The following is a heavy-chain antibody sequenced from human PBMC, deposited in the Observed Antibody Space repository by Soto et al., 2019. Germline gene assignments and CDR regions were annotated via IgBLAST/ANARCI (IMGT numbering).Heavy chain of an antibody. V-gene: IGHV5-51*01. Sequence: PGESLKISCKGSGYSFTSYWIGGVRQMPGKGLEWMGIIYPGDSDTRYSPSFQGQVTISADKSISTAYLQWSSLKASDTAMYYCARDRTPLSSSSPYYFAYWGQGTLVTVSS. CDR2: IYPGDSDT. D-gene: IGHD6-6*01. J-gene: IGHJ4*02. CDR1: GYSFTSYW. CDR3: ARDRTPLSSSSPYYFAY.